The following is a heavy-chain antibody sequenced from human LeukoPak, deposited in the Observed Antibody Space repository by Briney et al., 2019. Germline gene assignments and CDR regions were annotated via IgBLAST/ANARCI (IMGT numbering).Heavy chain of an antibody. Sequence: NPSETLSLTCTVSGGSISSYYWSWIRQPPGKGLEWIGYIYYSGSTFYNPFLKSRVIISIDTSKNQFSLKLSSVTAADTAVYYCASSEATTTPPPYGMDVWGQGTTVTVSS. V-gene: IGHV4-59*12. CDR3: ASSEATTTPPPYGMDV. CDR2: IYYSGST. CDR1: GGSISSYY. J-gene: IGHJ6*02. D-gene: IGHD5-12*01.